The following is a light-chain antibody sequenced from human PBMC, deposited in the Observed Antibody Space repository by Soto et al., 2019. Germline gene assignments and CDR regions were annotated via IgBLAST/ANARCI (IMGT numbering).Light chain of an antibody. J-gene: IGLJ1*01. CDR1: STDVGGYNY. CDR3: SSYAGSNNRGV. CDR2: EVS. V-gene: IGLV2-8*01. Sequence: QSVLTQPPSASGSPGQSVTISCTGTSTDVGGYNYISWYQHHPGKGPKLIIYEVSEQPSGVPDRFSGSKSGNTASLTVSGLQAEDEADYYCSSYAGSNNRGVFGSGTKVTV.